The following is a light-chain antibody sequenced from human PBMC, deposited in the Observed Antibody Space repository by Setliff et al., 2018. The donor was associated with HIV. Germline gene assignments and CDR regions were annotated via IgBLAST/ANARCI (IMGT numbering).Light chain of an antibody. J-gene: IGLJ2*01. Sequence: QSALTQPASVSGSPGQSITISCTGTSSDVGNYNYVSWYQQHPGKTPKLMIYEVNNRPSGVSNRFSGSKSGNTASLTISGLQAEDEADYYCSSYTSSNTHVLFGGGTKGTVL. CDR2: EVN. CDR3: SSYTSSNTHVL. CDR1: SSDVGNYNY. V-gene: IGLV2-14*01.